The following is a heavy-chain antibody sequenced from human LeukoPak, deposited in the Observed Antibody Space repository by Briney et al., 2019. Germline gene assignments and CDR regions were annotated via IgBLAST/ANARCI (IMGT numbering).Heavy chain of an antibody. V-gene: IGHV3-30-3*01. J-gene: IGHJ5*02. CDR1: GFTFSSYA. CDR2: ISYDGSNK. Sequence: GGSLRLSCAASGFTFSSYAMHWVRQAPGKGLEWVAVISYDGSNKYYADSVKGRFTISRDNSKNTLYLQMNSLRAEDTAVYYCARDSVPKYYYDSSGYHNWFGPWGQGTLVTVSS. CDR3: ARDSVPKYYYDSSGYHNWFGP. D-gene: IGHD3-22*01.